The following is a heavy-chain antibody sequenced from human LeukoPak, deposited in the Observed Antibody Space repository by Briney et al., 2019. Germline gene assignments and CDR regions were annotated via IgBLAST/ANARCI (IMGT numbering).Heavy chain of an antibody. CDR2: IIPIFGTA. CDR3: ARDKDDYTSGYFDY. CDR1: GGTFSSYD. D-gene: IGHD4/OR15-4a*01. Sequence: SVKLSCKASGGTFSSYDISWVRQAPGQGLEWMGGIIPIFGTANYAQKFQGRGTITTDESTSTAYMELSSLRSEDTAVYYCARDKDDYTSGYFDYWGQGTLVTVSS. V-gene: IGHV1-69*05. J-gene: IGHJ4*02.